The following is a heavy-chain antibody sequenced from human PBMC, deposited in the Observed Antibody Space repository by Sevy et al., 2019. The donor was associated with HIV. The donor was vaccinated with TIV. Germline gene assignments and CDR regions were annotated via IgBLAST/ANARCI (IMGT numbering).Heavy chain of an antibody. CDR2: ISSSSSYI. CDR1: GFIFSNYN. D-gene: IGHD3-22*01. V-gene: IGHV3-21*01. J-gene: IGHJ4*02. Sequence: GGSLRLSCAASGFIFSNYNMNWVRQAPGKGLEWVSSISSSSSYIYYADSVKGRFTISRDNAKISLYLQMNSLRAEDTAVYYCAGENYYDSTAYRFDYWGQGTLVTVSS. CDR3: AGENYYDSTAYRFDY.